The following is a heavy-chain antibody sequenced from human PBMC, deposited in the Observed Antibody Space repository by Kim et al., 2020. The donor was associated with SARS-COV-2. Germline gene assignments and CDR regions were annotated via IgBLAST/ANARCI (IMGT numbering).Heavy chain of an antibody. CDR3: ARDGERGYCSSTSCSDRTGDYYYGMDV. CDR2: ISSSSSYI. D-gene: IGHD2-2*01. V-gene: IGHV3-21*01. Sequence: GGSLRLSCAASGFTFSSYSMNWVRQAPGKGLEWVSSISSSSSYIYYADSVKGRFTISRDNAKNSLYLQMNSLRAEDTAVYYCARDGERGYCSSTSCSDRTGDYYYGMDVWGQGTTVTVSS. J-gene: IGHJ6*02. CDR1: GFTFSSYS.